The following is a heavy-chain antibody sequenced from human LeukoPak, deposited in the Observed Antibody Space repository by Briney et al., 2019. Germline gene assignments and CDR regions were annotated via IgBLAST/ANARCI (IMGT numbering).Heavy chain of an antibody. D-gene: IGHD6-19*01. CDR1: GGSFSDYY. CDR2: INHSGST. V-gene: IGHV4-34*01. CDR3: ASGGVSGTVDY. Sequence: SETLSLTCAVYGGSFSDYYWSWIRQPPGKGLEWIGEINHSGSTNYNPSLKSRVTISVDTSKNQFSLKLSSVTAADTAVYYCASGGVSGTVDYWGQGNLVTVSS. J-gene: IGHJ4*02.